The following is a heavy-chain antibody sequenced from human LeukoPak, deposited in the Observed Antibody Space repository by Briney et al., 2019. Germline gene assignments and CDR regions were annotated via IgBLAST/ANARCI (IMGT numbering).Heavy chain of an antibody. CDR2: INHSGST. D-gene: IGHD2-21*02. V-gene: IGHV4-34*01. CDR3: ARGPHIVVVTTRRAFDI. J-gene: IGHJ3*02. Sequence: PSETLSLTCAVYGGSFSGYYWSWIRQPPGKGLEWIGEINHSGSTNYNPSLKSRVTISVDTSKNQFSLKLSSVTAADTAVYYCARGPHIVVVTTRRAFDIWGQGTMVTVSS. CDR1: GGSFSGYY.